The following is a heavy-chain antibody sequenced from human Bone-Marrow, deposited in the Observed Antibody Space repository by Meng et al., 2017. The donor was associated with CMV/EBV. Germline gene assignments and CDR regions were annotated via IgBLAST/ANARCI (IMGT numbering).Heavy chain of an antibody. CDR2: IYYSGST. V-gene: IGHV4-59*01. D-gene: IGHD3-3*01. CDR3: ARGRDFWSGYYTDLYYYYGMDV. CDR1: GGSIRSYY. Sequence: SETLSLTCTVSGGSIRSYYWSWIRQPPGKGLEWIGYIYYSGSTNYNPSLKSRVTISVDTSKNQFSLKLSSVTAADTAVYYCARGRDFWSGYYTDLYYYYGMDVWGQGTTVAVSS. J-gene: IGHJ6*02.